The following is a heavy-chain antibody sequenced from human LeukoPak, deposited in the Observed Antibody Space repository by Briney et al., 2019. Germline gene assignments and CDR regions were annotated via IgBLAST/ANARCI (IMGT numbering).Heavy chain of an antibody. CDR1: GFTFSSYE. Sequence: GGPLRLSCAASGFTFSSYEMNGVRQAPGKGLEGVSYISSSGSTIYYADSVKGRFTISRDNATNSLYLQMNSLRAEDTAVYYCARDGNYYDSSGCLDYWGQGTLVTVSS. CDR3: ARDGNYYDSSGCLDY. V-gene: IGHV3-48*03. D-gene: IGHD3-22*01. J-gene: IGHJ4*02. CDR2: ISSSGSTI.